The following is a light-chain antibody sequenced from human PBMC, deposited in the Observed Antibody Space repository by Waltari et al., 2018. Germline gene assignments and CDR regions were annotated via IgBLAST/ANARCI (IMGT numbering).Light chain of an antibody. Sequence: QSVLTQPPSVSAAPGQKVTISCSGTRSNIGNNYVSWYRQLPGTVPKLLIYEKNRRPSGSPDRVSGSKSGRSATRGISGLTTGDEADDYCATWDNSLKAGVFGGGTRLTVL. CDR3: ATWDNSLKAGV. CDR1: RSNIGNNY. CDR2: EKN. V-gene: IGLV1-51*02. J-gene: IGLJ3*02.